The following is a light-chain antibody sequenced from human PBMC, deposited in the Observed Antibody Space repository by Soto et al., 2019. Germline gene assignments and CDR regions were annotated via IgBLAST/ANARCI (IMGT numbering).Light chain of an antibody. V-gene: IGLV3-21*02. Sequence: LAQAPSVSVAPGQTARIGCGGDNIGSKSVHWYQQRPGQAPVLVVYADSDRPSGIPERFSGSNPGNTATLTISRVEAGDEADYYCQVWDYDTDHFVFGPGTKVTVL. CDR1: NIGSKS. J-gene: IGLJ1*01. CDR2: ADS. CDR3: QVWDYDTDHFV.